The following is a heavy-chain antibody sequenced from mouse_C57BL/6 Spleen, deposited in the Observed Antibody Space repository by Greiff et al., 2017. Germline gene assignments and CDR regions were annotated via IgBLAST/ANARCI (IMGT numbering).Heavy chain of an antibody. J-gene: IGHJ2*01. CDR3: ARGPGTHLDY. Sequence: VQLQQSGAELVKPGDSVKLSCTASGFNITDYYMHWVKQRTEQGLEWIGRIDPEDGETKYAPKFQGKATLTADTSSNTAYLQLSSLTDEDAAVCYSARGPGTHLDYWGQGTTLTVSS. V-gene: IGHV14-2*01. D-gene: IGHD4-1*01. CDR1: GFNITDYY. CDR2: IDPEDGET.